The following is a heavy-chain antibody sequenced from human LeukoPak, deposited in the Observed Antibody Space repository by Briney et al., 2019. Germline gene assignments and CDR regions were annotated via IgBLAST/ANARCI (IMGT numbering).Heavy chain of an antibody. CDR3: ARSLATSYYYMDV. J-gene: IGHJ6*03. CDR1: GFTASSNY. V-gene: IGHV3-30*03. CDR2: ISYDGSNK. D-gene: IGHD5-12*01. Sequence: GGSLRLSCAPSGFTASSNYMSWVRQAPGKGPEWVAVISYDGSNKFYADSVKGRFTISRDNSKNTLHLQMNSLRAEDTAVYYCARSLATSYYYMDVWGKGTTVTVSS.